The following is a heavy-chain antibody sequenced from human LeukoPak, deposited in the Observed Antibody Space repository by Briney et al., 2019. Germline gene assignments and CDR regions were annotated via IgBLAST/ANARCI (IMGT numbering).Heavy chain of an antibody. CDR1: GGSISSGDYY. D-gene: IGHD3-10*01. CDR2: IYYSGST. CDR3: AREAYYYGSGSYYNGLDY. J-gene: IGHJ4*02. V-gene: IGHV4-30-4*01. Sequence: PSETLSLTCTVSGGSISSGDYYWSWIRQPPGKGLEWIGYIYYSGSTSYNPSLKSRVTISVDTSKKQFSLKLSSVTAADTAVYYCAREAYYYGSGSYYNGLDYWGQGTLVTVSS.